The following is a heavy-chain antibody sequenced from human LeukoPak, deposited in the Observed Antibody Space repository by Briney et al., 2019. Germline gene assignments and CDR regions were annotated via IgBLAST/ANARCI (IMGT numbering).Heavy chain of an antibody. Sequence: ASVTVSCTASGGTFSSYDISWVRQAPGQGLEWMGGITPMFGTAKYAQKFQGRVTITAVESMSTAYMKLSSLRSEDTAVYYCARGWLAETTVVTPYNYWGQGTLVTVSS. D-gene: IGHD4-23*01. CDR1: GGTFSSYD. V-gene: IGHV1-69*13. J-gene: IGHJ4*02. CDR3: ARGWLAETTVVTPYNY. CDR2: ITPMFGTA.